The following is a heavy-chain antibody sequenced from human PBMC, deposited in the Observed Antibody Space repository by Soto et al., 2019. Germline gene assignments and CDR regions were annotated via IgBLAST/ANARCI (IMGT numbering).Heavy chain of an antibody. CDR1: GGSISSSSYY. D-gene: IGHD3-22*01. J-gene: IGHJ5*02. CDR3: ARTVVITNGCWFDP. V-gene: IGHV4-39*01. Sequence: QLQLQESGPGLVKPSETLSLTCTVSGGSISSSSYYWGWIRQPPGKGLEWIGSIYYSGSTYYNPSLKSRVTISVDTSKNQFSLKLSSVTAADTAVYYCARTVVITNGCWFDPWGQGTLVTVSS. CDR2: IYYSGST.